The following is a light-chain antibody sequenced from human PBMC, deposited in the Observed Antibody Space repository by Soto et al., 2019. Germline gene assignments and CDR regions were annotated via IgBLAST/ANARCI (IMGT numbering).Light chain of an antibody. Sequence: DSVLTQSPGTLSSSPGERATLFCRASQSVTDNYLAWYQHKPGQPPRLLIYAASSRATGIPDRFSGSGSGTDFTLTISRLEPEDFAVYYCQQYGDSRVFGPGIKVDI. CDR3: QQYGDSRV. V-gene: IGKV3-20*01. CDR1: QSVTDNY. J-gene: IGKJ3*01. CDR2: AAS.